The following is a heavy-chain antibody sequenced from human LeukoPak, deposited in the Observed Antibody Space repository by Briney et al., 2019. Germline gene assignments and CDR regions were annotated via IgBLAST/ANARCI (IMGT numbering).Heavy chain of an antibody. Sequence: SETLSLTCTVSGGSISSGNYYWSWIRQFPGKGLEWIGYIYYSGNTYYNPSLKSRITMSVDTSENQFSLHLSSVTAADTAVYYCARELGYYDSSALGYFDCWGQGILVTVSS. J-gene: IGHJ4*02. CDR2: IYYSGNT. CDR1: GGSISSGNYY. D-gene: IGHD3-22*01. CDR3: ARELGYYDSSALGYFDC. V-gene: IGHV4-31*03.